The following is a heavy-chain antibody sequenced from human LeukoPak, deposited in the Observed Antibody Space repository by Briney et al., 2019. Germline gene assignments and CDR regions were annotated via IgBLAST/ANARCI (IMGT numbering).Heavy chain of an antibody. D-gene: IGHD2-8*01. CDR2: ISSSSSYI. Sequence: GGSLRLSCEASGFTFSSYSMNWVRQAPGKGLEWVSSISSSSSYIYYADSVKGRFTISRDNAKNSLYLQMNSLRAEDTAVYYCARDRNGFPLGYWGQGTLVTVSS. V-gene: IGHV3-21*01. CDR3: ARDRNGFPLGY. CDR1: GFTFSSYS. J-gene: IGHJ4*02.